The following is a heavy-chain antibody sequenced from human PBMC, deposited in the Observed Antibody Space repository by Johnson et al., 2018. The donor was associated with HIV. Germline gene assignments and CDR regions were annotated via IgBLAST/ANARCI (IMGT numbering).Heavy chain of an antibody. Sequence: QVQLVESGGGVVQPGGSLRLSCAASAFTFSSYAMHWVRQAPGKGLEWVAVISYDGSNKYYADSVKGRFTISRDNSKNTLYLQMNSLRAEDTAGYYCAKGIGSGSYDAFDIWGQGTMVTVSS. D-gene: IGHD1-26*01. J-gene: IGHJ3*02. CDR3: AKGIGSGSYDAFDI. V-gene: IGHV3-30-3*02. CDR2: ISYDGSNK. CDR1: AFTFSSYA.